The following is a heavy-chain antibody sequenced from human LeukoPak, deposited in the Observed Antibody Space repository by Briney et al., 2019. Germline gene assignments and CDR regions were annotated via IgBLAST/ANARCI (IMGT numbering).Heavy chain of an antibody. Sequence: PSETLSLTCTVSGGSISSSSYYWGWIRQPPGKGLEWIGSIYYSGSTYYNPSLKSRVTISVDTSKNQFSLKLSSVTAADTAVYYCARQKRTLGSLRFLSTDDAFDIWGQGTMVTVSS. CDR3: ARQKRTLGSLRFLSTDDAFDI. J-gene: IGHJ3*02. CDR1: GGSISSSSYY. CDR2: IYYSGST. V-gene: IGHV4-39*01. D-gene: IGHD2/OR15-2a*01.